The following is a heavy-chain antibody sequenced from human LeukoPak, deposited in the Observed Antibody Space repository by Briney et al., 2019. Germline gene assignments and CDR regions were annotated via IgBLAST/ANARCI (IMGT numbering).Heavy chain of an antibody. Sequence: GGSLRLSCAASGFTVSSNYMSWVRQAPGKGLEWVSVIYSGGSTYYADSVKGRFTISRDNSKNTLYLQMNSLRAEDTAVYYCAEDVSSSWYCHWGQGTLVTVSS. D-gene: IGHD6-13*01. CDR2: IYSGGST. V-gene: IGHV3-66*01. CDR1: GFTVSSNY. J-gene: IGHJ4*02. CDR3: AEDVSSSWYCH.